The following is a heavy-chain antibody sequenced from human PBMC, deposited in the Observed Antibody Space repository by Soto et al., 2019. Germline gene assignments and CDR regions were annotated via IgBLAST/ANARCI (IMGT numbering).Heavy chain of an antibody. V-gene: IGHV3-48*01. Sequence: PGGSLRLSCAASGFTFSSYSMNWVRQAPGKGLEWVSYISSSSSTIYYADSVKGRFTISRDNAKNSLYLQMNSLRAEDTAVYYCARDLLHEVGYYRYPPHDYWGQGTLVTVSS. CDR3: ARDLLHEVGYYRYPPHDY. CDR2: ISSSSSTI. J-gene: IGHJ4*02. D-gene: IGHD3-3*01. CDR1: GFTFSSYS.